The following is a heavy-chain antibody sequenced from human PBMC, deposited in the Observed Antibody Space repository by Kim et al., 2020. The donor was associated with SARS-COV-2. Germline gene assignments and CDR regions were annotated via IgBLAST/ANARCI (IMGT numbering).Heavy chain of an antibody. CDR2: IYYSGST. V-gene: IGHV4-31*03. D-gene: IGHD6-13*01. Sequence: SETLSLTCTVSGGSISSGGYYWSWIRQHPGKGLEWIGYIYYSGSTYYNPSLKSRVTISVDTSKNQFSLKLSSVTAADTAVYYCARVGSYSSTPYYFDYWGQGTLVTVSS. CDR3: ARVGSYSSTPYYFDY. CDR1: GGSISSGGYY. J-gene: IGHJ4*02.